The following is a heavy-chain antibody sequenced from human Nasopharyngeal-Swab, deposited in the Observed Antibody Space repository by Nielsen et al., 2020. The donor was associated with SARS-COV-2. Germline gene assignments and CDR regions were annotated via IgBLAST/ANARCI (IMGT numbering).Heavy chain of an antibody. Sequence: ASVKVSCKASGYTFTSYYVHWVRQAPGQGLEWMGIINPSGGSTSYAQKFQGRVTMTRDTSTSTVYMELSSLRSEDTAVYYCARGGKSDSSGYPQYYFDYWGQGTLVTVSS. V-gene: IGHV1-46*01. CDR2: INPSGGST. D-gene: IGHD3-22*01. CDR3: ARGGKSDSSGYPQYYFDY. J-gene: IGHJ4*02. CDR1: GYTFTSYY.